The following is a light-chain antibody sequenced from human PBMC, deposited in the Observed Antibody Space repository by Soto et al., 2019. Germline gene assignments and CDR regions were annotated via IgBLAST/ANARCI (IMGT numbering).Light chain of an antibody. V-gene: IGKV1-16*01. CDR3: QQYHSYPAE. CDR2: DAS. CDR1: QGLSSF. Sequence: DIQMTQSPSSLSASVGDRVTITCRASQGLSSFLAWFQQKPGKAPKSLIYDASTLQSGGSSRFSGSGSDKHFTLTISILQPEDFATYYRQQYHSYPAEFGQGTQVEIK. J-gene: IGKJ1*01.